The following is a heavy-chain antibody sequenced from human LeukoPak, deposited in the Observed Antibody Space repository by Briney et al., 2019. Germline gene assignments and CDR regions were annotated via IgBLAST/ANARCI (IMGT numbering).Heavy chain of an antibody. Sequence: GGCLRLSCAASGFTFSTYGMHWVRQAPGKGLEWMAVIWYDGSNKYYADSVKGRFTISRDNSKNTLYLQMNSLRAEDTAVYYCARSVPLGGYKYGYFDYWGQGTLVTVSS. D-gene: IGHD5-18*01. J-gene: IGHJ4*02. CDR2: IWYDGSNK. CDR1: GFTFSTYG. CDR3: ARSVPLGGYKYGYFDY. V-gene: IGHV3-33*01.